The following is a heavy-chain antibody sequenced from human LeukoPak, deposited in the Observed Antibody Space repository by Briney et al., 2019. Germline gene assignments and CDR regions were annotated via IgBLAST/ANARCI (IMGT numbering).Heavy chain of an antibody. J-gene: IGHJ6*02. Sequence: ASVKVSCKASGGTFSSYAISWVRQAPGQGLEWMGGIIPIFGTANYAQKFQGRVTITADKSTSTAYMELSSLRSEDTAVYYCARDGPIHPGSTTDRPYYYYGMDVWGQGTTVTVSS. CDR2: IIPIFGTA. D-gene: IGHD1-1*01. V-gene: IGHV1-69*06. CDR3: ARDGPIHPGSTTDRPYYYYGMDV. CDR1: GGTFSSYA.